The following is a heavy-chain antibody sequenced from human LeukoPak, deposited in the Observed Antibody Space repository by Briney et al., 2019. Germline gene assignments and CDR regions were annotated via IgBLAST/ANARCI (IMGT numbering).Heavy chain of an antibody. V-gene: IGHV6-1*01. CDR2: TFYRSKWNN. CDR3: ANLRTGTSDVFDI. CDR1: GDTVSSKRAA. Sequence: SQTLSLTCAISGDTVSSKRAAWNWIRQSPLRGLEWLGRTFYRSKWNNDYAVSVKGRINIKPDTSKNQFSLQLNSVTPEDTAVYYCANLRTGTSDVFDIWGQGTMVTVSS. J-gene: IGHJ3*02. D-gene: IGHD2-8*02.